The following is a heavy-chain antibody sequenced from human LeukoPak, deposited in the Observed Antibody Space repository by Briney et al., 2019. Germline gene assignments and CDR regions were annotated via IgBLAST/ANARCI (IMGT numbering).Heavy chain of an antibody. Sequence: PSETLSLTCTVSGGSISSYYWSWIRQPPGKGLEWIGYIYHSGSTNYNPSLKSRVTISVDTSKNQFSLKLRSVTAADTAVYYCARHYYDSSGYFSRYYGMDVWGQGTTVTVSS. CDR3: ARHYYDSSGYFSRYYGMDV. D-gene: IGHD3-22*01. CDR1: GGSISSYY. CDR2: IYHSGST. J-gene: IGHJ6*01. V-gene: IGHV4-59*08.